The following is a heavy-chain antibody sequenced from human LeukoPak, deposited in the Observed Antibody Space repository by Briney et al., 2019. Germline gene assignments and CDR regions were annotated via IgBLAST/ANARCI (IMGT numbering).Heavy chain of an antibody. V-gene: IGHV4-61*02. D-gene: IGHD6-19*01. Sequence: SETLSLTCTVSDDSISSGSYYWSWIRQPAGKGLEWIGRIYVTGTTNYNLSLKSRVTISINTSKMQFSLKLRSVTVEDTGVYYCARIVTVSGTVDHWGQGTLVTVSS. CDR2: IYVTGTT. CDR3: ARIVTVSGTVDH. CDR1: DDSISSGSYY. J-gene: IGHJ4*02.